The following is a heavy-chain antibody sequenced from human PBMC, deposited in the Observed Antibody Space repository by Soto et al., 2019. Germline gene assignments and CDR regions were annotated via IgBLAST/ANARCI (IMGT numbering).Heavy chain of an antibody. CDR3: ARDWTYCGGDCYFDY. CDR1: GFTFSSYS. V-gene: IGHV3-21*01. D-gene: IGHD2-21*02. J-gene: IGHJ4*02. Sequence: EVQLVESGGGLVKPGGSLRLSCAASGFTFSSYSKNWVRQAPGKGLEWVSSISSSSSYIYYADSVKGRFTISRDNAKNSLYLQMNSLRAEDTAVYYCARDWTYCGGDCYFDYWGQGTLVTVSS. CDR2: ISSSSSYI.